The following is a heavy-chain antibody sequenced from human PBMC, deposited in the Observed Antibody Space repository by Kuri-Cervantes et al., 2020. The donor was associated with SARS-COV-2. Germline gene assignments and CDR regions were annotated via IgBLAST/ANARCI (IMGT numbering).Heavy chain of an antibody. CDR2: IKSKTDGGTV. J-gene: IGHJ2*01. CDR1: GFTFSNAW. Sequence: GESLKISCAASGFTFSNAWMTWVRQAPGKGLEWVGRIKSKTDGGTVEYAAPVKGRFTISRDDSRNTVYLQMNSLRAEDTAVYYCAKDYSSSSDWYFDLWGRGTLVTVSS. CDR3: AKDYSSSSDWYFDL. D-gene: IGHD6-6*01. V-gene: IGHV3-15*01.